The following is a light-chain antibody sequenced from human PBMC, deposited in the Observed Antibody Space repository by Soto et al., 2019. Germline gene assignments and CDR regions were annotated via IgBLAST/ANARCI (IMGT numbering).Light chain of an antibody. CDR3: HKFNPRPPWT. J-gene: IGKJ1*01. Sequence: EIVMTQSPPTLSVSPGERATLSCRASQSISSNLAWYQQKPGQAPRLLIYGASTRATGIPARFSGSGSGTDFTPPNTTLHSEDFAVYNCHKFNPRPPWTFGQGPKVEIK. CDR1: QSISSN. V-gene: IGKV3-15*01. CDR2: GAS.